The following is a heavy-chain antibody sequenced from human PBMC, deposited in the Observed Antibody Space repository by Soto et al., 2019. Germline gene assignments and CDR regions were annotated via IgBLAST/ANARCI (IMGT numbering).Heavy chain of an antibody. CDR1: GGSISSSSYY. CDR3: ARPSSGWYYYFDY. Sequence: QLQLQESGPGLVKPSETLSLTCTVSGGSISSSSYYWGWLRQPPGKGLEWIGSIYYSGSTYYNPSLKSRVTISVDTSKNQFSLKLSSVTAADTAVYYCARPSSGWYYYFDYWGQGTLVTVSS. CDR2: IYYSGST. D-gene: IGHD6-19*01. J-gene: IGHJ4*02. V-gene: IGHV4-39*01.